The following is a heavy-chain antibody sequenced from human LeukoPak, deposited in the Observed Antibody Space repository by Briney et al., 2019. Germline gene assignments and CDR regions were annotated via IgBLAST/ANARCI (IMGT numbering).Heavy chain of an antibody. CDR2: IYYSGST. D-gene: IGHD3-16*01. V-gene: IGHV4-39*01. CDR3: ARSVPGGGFDI. Sequence: PSETLSLTCTVSVGSISSSSYYWGWIRQPPGKGLEWIGSIYYSGSTYYNPSLKSRVTISVDTSKNQFSLKLSSVTAADTAVYYCARSVPGGGFDIWGQGTMVTVSS. CDR1: VGSISSSSYY. J-gene: IGHJ3*02.